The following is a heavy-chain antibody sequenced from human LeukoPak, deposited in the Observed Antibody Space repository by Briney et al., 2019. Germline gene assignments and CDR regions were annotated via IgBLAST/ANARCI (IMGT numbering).Heavy chain of an antibody. CDR3: ARDSYGEGIDY. J-gene: IGHJ4*02. Sequence: GRSLRLSCAASGFTFSSYWMHWVRQAPGKGLVWVSHINFDGSSTTYADSVKGRFTISRDNAKNTLYLQMNSLRAEDTAVYYCARDSYGEGIDYWGQGTLVTVSS. CDR2: INFDGSST. D-gene: IGHD4-17*01. CDR1: GFTFSSYW. V-gene: IGHV3-74*01.